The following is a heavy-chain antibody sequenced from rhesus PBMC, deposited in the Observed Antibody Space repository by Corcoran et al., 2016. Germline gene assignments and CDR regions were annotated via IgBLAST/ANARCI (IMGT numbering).Heavy chain of an antibody. V-gene: IGHV4-147*01. CDR2: ISGNSETT. J-gene: IGHJ5-2*02. CDR3: ARDAISLDV. Sequence: QVLLQESGPGPVKPSETLFLTRAVSGVSLFGNYWTWIPQPPGKGLEWIGYISGNSETTSYNPSLGGRVTISKDTSQNHYSLMLTSMTAADTAVYYCARDAISLDVWGRGVLVTVTS. CDR1: GVSLFGNY.